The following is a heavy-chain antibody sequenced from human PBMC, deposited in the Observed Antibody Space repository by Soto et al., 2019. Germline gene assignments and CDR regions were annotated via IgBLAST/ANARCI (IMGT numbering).Heavy chain of an antibody. D-gene: IGHD3-10*01. CDR1: GFTFSSYA. V-gene: IGHV3-30-3*01. Sequence: GGSLRLSCAASGFTFSSYAMHWVRQAPGKGLEWVAVISYDGSNKYYADSVKGRFTISRDNSKNTLYLQMNSLRAEDTAVFYCARDGGDGSGSFGWNPIDYWGQGTLVTVSS. CDR3: ARDGGDGSGSFGWNPIDY. CDR2: ISYDGSNK. J-gene: IGHJ4*02.